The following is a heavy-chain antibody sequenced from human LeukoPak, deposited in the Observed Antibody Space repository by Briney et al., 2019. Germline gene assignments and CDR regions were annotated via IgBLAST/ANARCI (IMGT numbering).Heavy chain of an antibody. D-gene: IGHD4-23*01. CDR1: GFTFSSYA. Sequence: QPGGSLRLSCAASGFTFSSYAMSWVRQAPGKGLEWVSAISGSGGSTYYADSVKGRFTISRDNSKNTLYLQMNSLRAEDTAVYYCARNDYGGNFFDYWGQGTLVTVSS. CDR3: ARNDYGGNFFDY. CDR2: ISGSGGST. J-gene: IGHJ4*02. V-gene: IGHV3-23*01.